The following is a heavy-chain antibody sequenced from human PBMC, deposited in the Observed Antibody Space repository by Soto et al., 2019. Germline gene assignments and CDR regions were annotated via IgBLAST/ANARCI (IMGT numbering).Heavy chain of an antibody. J-gene: IGHJ4*02. Sequence: QVQLVQSGAEVKKPGASVKVSCKASGYTFTSYYMHWVRQAPGQGLEWMGIINPSGGSTSYEQKFQGRVTMTRDTSTSTVYMELSRLRSEDTAVYYCARDAQYYDFWSGYLTNFDYWGQGTLVTVSS. CDR1: GYTFTSYY. CDR2: INPSGGST. CDR3: ARDAQYYDFWSGYLTNFDY. D-gene: IGHD3-3*01. V-gene: IGHV1-46*01.